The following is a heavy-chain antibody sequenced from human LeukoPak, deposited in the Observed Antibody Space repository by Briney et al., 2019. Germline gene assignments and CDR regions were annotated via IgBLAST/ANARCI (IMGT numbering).Heavy chain of an antibody. CDR2: IYPGDSDT. CDR1: GYSFTSYW. J-gene: IGHJ5*02. D-gene: IGHD2-2*02. Sequence: GESLKISCKGSGYSFTSYWIGWVRQMPGKGLEWMGIIYPGDSDTRYSPSFQGQVTISADKSISTAYLQWSSLKASDTAMYYCARHTYDCCSTSCYSFDPWGQGTLVTVSS. CDR3: ARHTYDCCSTSCYSFDP. V-gene: IGHV5-51*01.